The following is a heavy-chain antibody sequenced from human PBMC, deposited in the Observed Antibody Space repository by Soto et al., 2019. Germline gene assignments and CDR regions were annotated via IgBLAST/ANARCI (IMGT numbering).Heavy chain of an antibody. J-gene: IGHJ4*02. Sequence: EVQLLESGGGLVQPGESLKLSCAASGFTFSIYAMSWVRQAPGKGLEWVSGISYSGSSPYYADSVKGRFSISRDNSKNTLYLQMNSLRGEGTAIYYCAKCAGDTATSCYRGIDYWGRGTLVTVSS. V-gene: IGHV3-23*01. D-gene: IGHD2-2*02. CDR1: GFTFSIYA. CDR2: ISYSGSSP. CDR3: AKCAGDTATSCYRGIDY.